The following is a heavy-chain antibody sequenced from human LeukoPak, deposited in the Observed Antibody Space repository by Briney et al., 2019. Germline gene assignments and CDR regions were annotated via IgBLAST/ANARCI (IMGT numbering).Heavy chain of an antibody. J-gene: IGHJ4*02. CDR3: AAQIRSFDWLSMGPRDFGY. CDR1: GYSFTYRW. CDR2: IYPGDSDT. D-gene: IGHD3-9*01. V-gene: IGHV5-51*01. Sequence: KPGESLKISCEGSGYSFTYRWIGWVRQVPGKGLEWMGIIYPGDSDTRYSPSFQGQVTISADKSISTAYLQWSSLKASDTAMYYCAAQIRSFDWLSMGPRDFGYWGQGTLVTVSS.